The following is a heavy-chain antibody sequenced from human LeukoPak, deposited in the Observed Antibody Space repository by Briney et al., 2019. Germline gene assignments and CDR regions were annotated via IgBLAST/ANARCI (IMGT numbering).Heavy chain of an antibody. CDR1: GGSVSSSSYY. Sequence: SETLSLTCTVSGGSVSSSSYYWGWIRQPPGKGLEWIGYIYYSGSTNYNPSLKSRVTISVDTSKDQFSLKLSSVTAADTAVYYCARFGSSGYFDAFDIWGQGTMVTVSS. D-gene: IGHD3-22*01. V-gene: IGHV4-61*01. CDR2: IYYSGST. J-gene: IGHJ3*02. CDR3: ARFGSSGYFDAFDI.